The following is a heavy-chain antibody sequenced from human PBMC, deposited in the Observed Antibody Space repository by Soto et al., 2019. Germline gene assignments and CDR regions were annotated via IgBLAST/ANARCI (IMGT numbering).Heavy chain of an antibody. J-gene: IGHJ3*02. CDR2: FDPEDGET. V-gene: IGHV1-24*01. Sequence: ASVKVSCKVSGYTLTELSMHWVRQAPGKGLEWMGGFDPEDGETIYAQKFQGRVTMTEDTSTDTAYMELSSLRSEDTAVYYCATPTPIVATMTRDAFDIWGQGTMVTVSS. CDR1: GYTLTELS. D-gene: IGHD5-12*01. CDR3: ATPTPIVATMTRDAFDI.